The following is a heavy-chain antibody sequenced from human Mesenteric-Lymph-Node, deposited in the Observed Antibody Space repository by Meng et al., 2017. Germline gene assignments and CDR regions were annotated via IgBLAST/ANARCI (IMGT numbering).Heavy chain of an antibody. D-gene: IGHD3-22*01. CDR3: ARDLALPPYYYDSSEPRAGY. CDR2: IYYSGST. J-gene: IGHJ4*02. V-gene: IGHV4-39*07. Sequence: SETLSLTCTVSGGSISSSSYYWGWIRQPPGKGLEWIGSIYYSGSTYYNPSLKSRVTISVDTSKNQFSLKLSSVTAADTAVYYCARDLALPPYYYDSSEPRAGYWGQGTLVTVSS. CDR1: GGSISSSSYY.